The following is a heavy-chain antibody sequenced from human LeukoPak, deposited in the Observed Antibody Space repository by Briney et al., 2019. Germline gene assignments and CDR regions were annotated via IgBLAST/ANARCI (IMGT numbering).Heavy chain of an antibody. D-gene: IGHD3-22*01. Sequence: GGSLRLSCAASGFTFSSYSMNWVRQAPGKGLEWVSSISSSSSYIYYADSVKGRFTISRDNAKNSLYLQMNSLRAEDTAVYYCATLPYYYDSSAHDYWGQGTLVTVSS. CDR3: ATLPYYYDSSAHDY. CDR1: GFTFSSYS. J-gene: IGHJ4*02. CDR2: ISSSSSYI. V-gene: IGHV3-21*01.